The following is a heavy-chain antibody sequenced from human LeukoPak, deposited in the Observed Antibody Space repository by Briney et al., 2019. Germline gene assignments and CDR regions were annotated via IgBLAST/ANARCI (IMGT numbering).Heavy chain of an antibody. CDR3: ARGIVVVPAAISV. Sequence: PGGSLRLSCAASGFTFSNYYMSWIRQAPGKGLEWVSYISSSGSTIYYADSVKGRFTISRDNAKNSLYLQMNSLRAEDTGLYYCARGIVVVPAAISVWGQGTLVTVSS. CDR2: ISSSGSTI. CDR1: GFTFSNYY. V-gene: IGHV3-11*01. J-gene: IGHJ4*02. D-gene: IGHD2-2*01.